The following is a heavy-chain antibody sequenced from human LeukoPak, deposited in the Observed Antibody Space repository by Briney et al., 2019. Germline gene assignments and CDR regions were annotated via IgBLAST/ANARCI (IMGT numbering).Heavy chain of an antibody. D-gene: IGHD3-22*01. CDR1: GFTFSSYA. V-gene: IGHV3-23*01. CDR2: ISGSGGST. J-gene: IGHJ4*02. Sequence: GGSLRLSCAAPGFTFSSYAMSWVRQAPGKGLEWVSAISGSGGSTYYADSVKGRFTISRDNSKNTLYLQMNSLRAEDTAVYYCAKEKSYYYDSSGQRFDYWGQGTLVTVSS. CDR3: AKEKSYYYDSSGQRFDY.